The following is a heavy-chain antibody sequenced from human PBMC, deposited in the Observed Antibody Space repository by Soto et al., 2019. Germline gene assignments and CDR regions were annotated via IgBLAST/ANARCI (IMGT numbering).Heavy chain of an antibody. CDR1: GFTLSDHY. CDR3: GRWDRGNTEN. CDR2: TKNKAQRYTT. Sequence: EVQLVESGGGLVQPGGSLRLSCVVSGFTLSDHYIDWVRQAPGKGLEWVGRTKNKAQRYTTEYAASVKGRFTISRDDSENSVYLKMNSLKTEDTAVYYCGRWDRGNTENWGQATLGIVSS. D-gene: IGHD1-26*01. V-gene: IGHV3-72*01. J-gene: IGHJ4*02.